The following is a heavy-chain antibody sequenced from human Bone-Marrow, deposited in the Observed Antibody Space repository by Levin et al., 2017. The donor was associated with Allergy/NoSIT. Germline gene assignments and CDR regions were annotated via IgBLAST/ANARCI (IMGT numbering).Heavy chain of an antibody. CDR1: GFTFSSYG. CDR2: IWYDGSNK. V-gene: IGHV3-33*01. D-gene: IGHD1-14*01. Sequence: GGSLRLSCAASGFTFSSYGMHWVRQAPGKGLEWVAVIWYDGSNKYYADSVKGRFTISRDNSKNTLYLQMNSLRAEDTAVYYCARDGTRNPGFCFDYWGQGTLVTVSS. J-gene: IGHJ4*02. CDR3: ARDGTRNPGFCFDY.